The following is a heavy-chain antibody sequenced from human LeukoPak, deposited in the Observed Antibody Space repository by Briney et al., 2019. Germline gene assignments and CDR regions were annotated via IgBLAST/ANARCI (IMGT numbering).Heavy chain of an antibody. V-gene: IGHV4-4*07. CDR2: IYTSGST. D-gene: IGHD4-23*01. Sequence: SETLSLTCTVSGGSISSYYWSWIRQPAGKGLEWIGRIYTSGSTNYNPSLKSRVTMSVDTSKNQFSLKLSSVTAADTAVYYSARDSTVEPEFDPWGQGTLVTASS. CDR3: ARDSTVEPEFDP. J-gene: IGHJ5*02. CDR1: GGSISSYY.